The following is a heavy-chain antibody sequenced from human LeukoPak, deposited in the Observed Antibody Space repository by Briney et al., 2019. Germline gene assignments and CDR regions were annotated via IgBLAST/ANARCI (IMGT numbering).Heavy chain of an antibody. CDR1: GYTFTSYD. CDR2: MNPNSGNT. CDR3: ARGGSLGELLYPYYYYGMDV. V-gene: IGHV1-8*01. D-gene: IGHD3-10*01. Sequence: GASVKVSCKASGYTFTSYDINWVRQATGQGLERMGWMNPNSGNTGYAQKFQGRVTMTRNTSISTAYMELSSLRSEDTAVYYCARGGSLGELLYPYYYYGMDVWGQGTTVTVSS. J-gene: IGHJ6*02.